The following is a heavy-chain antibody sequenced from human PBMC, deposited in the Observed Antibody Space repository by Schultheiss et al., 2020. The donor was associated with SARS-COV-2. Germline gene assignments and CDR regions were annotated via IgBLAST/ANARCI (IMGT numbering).Heavy chain of an antibody. D-gene: IGHD3-10*01. J-gene: IGHJ6*02. Sequence: ASVKVSCKASGYTFTGYYMHWVRQAPGQGLEWMGRINPNSGGTNYAQKLQGRVTMTTDTSTSTAYMELRSLRSDDTAVYYCARGVHYGSGSWAYYYYGMDVWGQGTTVTVSS. CDR3: ARGVHYGSGSWAYYYYGMDV. V-gene: IGHV1-2*06. CDR2: INPNSGGT. CDR1: GYTFTGYY.